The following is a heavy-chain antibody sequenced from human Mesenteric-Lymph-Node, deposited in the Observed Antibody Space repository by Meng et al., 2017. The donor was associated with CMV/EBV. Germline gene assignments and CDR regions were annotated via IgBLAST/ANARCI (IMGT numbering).Heavy chain of an antibody. CDR1: GFTFSSYE. CDR2: IGTSGNMI. J-gene: IGHJ6*02. CDR3: ARGDIPFYYGMDV. Sequence: GGSLRLSCAASGFTFSSYEMNWVRLAPGKGLEWISKIGTSGNMIDYADSVEGRFTISRDNAKNSVFLQMNSLRAEDTGVYYCARGDIPFYYGMDVWGQGTTVTVSS. D-gene: IGHD2-21*01. V-gene: IGHV3-48*03.